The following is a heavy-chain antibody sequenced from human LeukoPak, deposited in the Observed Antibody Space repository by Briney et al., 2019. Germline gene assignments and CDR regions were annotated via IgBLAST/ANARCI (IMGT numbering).Heavy chain of an antibody. V-gene: IGHV4-4*08. CDR2: FFATGRT. D-gene: IGHD1-14*01. CDR1: GGSVSNHH. J-gene: IGHJ4*02. CDR3: ASMPGSSTNWYHFGN. Sequence: SETLSLTCNVSGGSVSNHHWAWIRQSPGMGLEWVATFFATGRTSQNPDPSIKGRVTLSVDTSRNQFSLQLRSLTAADTAIFYCASMPGSSTNWYHFGNWGQGTLVTVSS.